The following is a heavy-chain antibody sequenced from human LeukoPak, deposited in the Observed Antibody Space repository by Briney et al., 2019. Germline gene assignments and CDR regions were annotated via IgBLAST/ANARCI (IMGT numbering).Heavy chain of an antibody. CDR3: ARGGSSGWYGF. CDR2: INHSGST. J-gene: IGHJ5*01. Sequence: SETLSLTCTVSGGSISSSSYYWGWIRQPPGKGLEWIGEINHSGSTNYNPSLKSRVTISVDTSKNQFSLKLSSVTAADTAVYYCARGGSSGWYGFWGQGTLVTVSS. CDR1: GGSISSSSYY. D-gene: IGHD6-19*01. V-gene: IGHV4-39*07.